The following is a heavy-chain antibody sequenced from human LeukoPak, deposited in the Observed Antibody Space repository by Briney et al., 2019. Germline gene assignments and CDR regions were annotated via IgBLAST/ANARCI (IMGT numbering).Heavy chain of an antibody. CDR3: ARDDTSGLEGV. CDR2: IHYSGST. J-gene: IGHJ4*02. CDR1: GGSLSRDSHY. Sequence: SETLSLTCPVSGGSLSRDSHYWRWLRQPPGRGLEWIGYIHYSGSTNYNPSLKSRVTISLDTSKNQFSLKLSSVTAADTAVYYCARDDTSGLEGVWGQGTLVTVSS. V-gene: IGHV4-61*01. D-gene: IGHD3-22*01.